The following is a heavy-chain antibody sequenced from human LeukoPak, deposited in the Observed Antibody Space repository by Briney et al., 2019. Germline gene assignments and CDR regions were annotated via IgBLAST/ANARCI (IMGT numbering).Heavy chain of an antibody. CDR1: GLTFSSYA. CDR3: AKAEGYDILTGLDY. J-gene: IGHJ4*02. D-gene: IGHD3-9*01. Sequence: GGSLRLSCAVSGLTFSSYAMTWVRQAPGKGLEWVSTITGSGGSTYYADSVKGGFTIYRDNSKNTLYLQMNSLRTEDTAVYYCAKAEGYDILTGLDYWGQGTLVTVSS. V-gene: IGHV3-23*01. CDR2: ITGSGGST.